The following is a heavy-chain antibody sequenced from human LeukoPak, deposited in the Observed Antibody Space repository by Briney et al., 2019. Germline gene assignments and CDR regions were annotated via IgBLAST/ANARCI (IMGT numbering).Heavy chain of an antibody. J-gene: IGHJ6*04. D-gene: IGHD2-15*01. CDR2: INHSGST. CDR3: ASLLGYCSGGSCYSTGNPRHYYYYGMDV. CDR1: GGSFSDYY. Sequence: PSETLSLTCAVYGGSFSDYYWSWIRQPPGKGLEWIGEINHSGSTNYNPSLKSRVTISVDTSKNQFSLKLSSVTAADTAVYYCASLLGYCSGGSCYSTGNPRHYYYYGMDVWGKGTTVTVSS. V-gene: IGHV4-34*01.